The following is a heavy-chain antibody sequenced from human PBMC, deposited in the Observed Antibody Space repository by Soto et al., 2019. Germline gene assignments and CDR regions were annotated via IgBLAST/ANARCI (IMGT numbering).Heavy chain of an antibody. D-gene: IGHD3-10*01. Sequence: PGASLKISCKGSGYSFAIYWICWVRQMPGKGLEWMGIISPDDSDIRYSPSFQGQVTVSADKSISTAYLQWSSLKASDTAIYYCARQYGSGSFDYWGQGTLVTVSS. CDR3: ARQYGSGSFDY. V-gene: IGHV5-51*01. CDR1: GYSFAIYW. CDR2: ISPDDSDI. J-gene: IGHJ4*02.